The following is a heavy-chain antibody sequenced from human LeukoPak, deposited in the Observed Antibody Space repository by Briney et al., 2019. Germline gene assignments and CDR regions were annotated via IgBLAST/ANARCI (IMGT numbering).Heavy chain of an antibody. CDR3: ARDHGSSWDY. CDR1: DYSISSGYY. Sequence: SETLSLTCTVSDYSISSGYYWGWIRQPPGKGLEWIGSIHDTGSTYYNPSLKSRVTISVDTSKNQFSLKLSSVTAADTAVYYCARDHGSSWDYWGQGTLVTVSS. V-gene: IGHV4-38-2*02. CDR2: IHDTGST. J-gene: IGHJ4*02. D-gene: IGHD6-13*01.